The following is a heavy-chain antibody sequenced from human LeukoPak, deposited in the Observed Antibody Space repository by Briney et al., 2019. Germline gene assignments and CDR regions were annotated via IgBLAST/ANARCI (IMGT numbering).Heavy chain of an antibody. D-gene: IGHD3-3*01. Sequence: GGSLRLSGSASGFIFWNVWMSWFRQAPGKGLEWLGRIKRTSEEGGTEYSEAVQGRFTMSRDDSTSTLFLQMNSLKSEDTAIYYCTTFADFWSPHSFDCWGQGTLVTVSS. CDR3: TTFADFWSPHSFDC. V-gene: IGHV3-15*01. CDR1: GFIFWNVW. CDR2: IKRTSEEGGT. J-gene: IGHJ4*02.